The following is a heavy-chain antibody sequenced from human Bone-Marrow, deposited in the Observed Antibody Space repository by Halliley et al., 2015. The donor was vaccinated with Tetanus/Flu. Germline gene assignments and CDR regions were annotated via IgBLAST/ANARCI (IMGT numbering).Heavy chain of an antibody. D-gene: IGHD3-16*01. J-gene: IGHJ4*02. Sequence: GTSISGDGDTRYYADGRFTVSRDSSTNTLYLQMNSLRAEDTAVYYCSRDVGGLPIPSEFDHWGQGTLVTVSS. CDR2: ISGDGDTR. CDR3: SRDVGGLPIPSEFDH. V-gene: IGHV3-30*03.